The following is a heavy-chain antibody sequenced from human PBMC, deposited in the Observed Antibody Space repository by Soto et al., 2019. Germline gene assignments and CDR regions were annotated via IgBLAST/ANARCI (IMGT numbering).Heavy chain of an antibody. Sequence: QVQLVQSGAEVKKPGASVKVSCKASGYTFTSYGISWVRQAPGQGLEWMGWISAYNGNTNYAQKLQRRVTMTTDTSTSTAYMVLRSVRSDDTAVSYCARNKRVAVAGTEENYFDPCGQRPLFTVSS. D-gene: IGHD6-19*01. CDR2: ISAYNGNT. CDR1: GYTFTSYG. V-gene: IGHV1-18*01. J-gene: IGHJ5*02. CDR3: ARNKRVAVAGTEENYFDP.